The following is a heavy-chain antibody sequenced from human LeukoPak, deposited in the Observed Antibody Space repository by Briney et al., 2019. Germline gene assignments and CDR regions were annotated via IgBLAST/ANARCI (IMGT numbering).Heavy chain of an antibody. V-gene: IGHV4-59*01. CDR2: IYYSGST. J-gene: IGHJ3*02. CDR1: GDSISSYY. Sequence: PSETLSLTCTVSGDSISSYYWSWIRQPPGKGLEWIGYIYYSGSTNYNPSLRSRVTISVDTSKNQFSLKLSSVTAADTAVYYCARDQAVLDAFDIWGQGTMVTVSS. CDR3: ARDQAVLDAFDI. D-gene: IGHD6-19*01.